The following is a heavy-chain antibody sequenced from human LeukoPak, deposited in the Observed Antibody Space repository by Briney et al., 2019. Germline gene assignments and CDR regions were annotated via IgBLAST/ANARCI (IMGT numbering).Heavy chain of an antibody. D-gene: IGHD3-10*01. V-gene: IGHV4-61*02. CDR2: IYTSGST. CDR3: ARHYRGSRSYYY. Sequence: PSETLSLTCTVSGGSISSGNYYWSWIRQPAGKGLEWIGRIYTSGSTNYNPSLKSRVTISVDTSKNQFSLKLSSVTAADTAVCYCARHYRGSRSYYYWGQGTLVTVSS. J-gene: IGHJ4*02. CDR1: GGSISSGNYY.